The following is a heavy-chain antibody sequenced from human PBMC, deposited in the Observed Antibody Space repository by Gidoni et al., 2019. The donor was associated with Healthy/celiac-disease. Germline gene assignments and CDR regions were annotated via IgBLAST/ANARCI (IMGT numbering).Heavy chain of an antibody. CDR3: ARLPLPLGSAAGIGGWYFDL. CDR2: IYYSGST. D-gene: IGHD6-13*01. Sequence: QLQLQESGPGLVKPSETLSLTCTVSGGSISSSSYYWGWIRQPPGKGLEWIGSIYYSGSTYYNPSLKSRVTISVDTSKNQFSLKLSSVTAADTAVYYCARLPLPLGSAAGIGGWYFDLWGRGTLVTVSS. CDR1: GGSISSSSYY. V-gene: IGHV4-39*01. J-gene: IGHJ2*01.